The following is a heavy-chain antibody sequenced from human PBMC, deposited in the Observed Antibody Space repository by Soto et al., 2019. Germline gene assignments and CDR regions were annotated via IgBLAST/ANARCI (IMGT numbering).Heavy chain of an antibody. J-gene: IGHJ4*02. Sequence: KFQGRVTITRDTSASTAYMELSSLRSEDTAVYYCAREQWLGVDYWGQGTLVTVSA. CDR3: AREQWLGVDY. D-gene: IGHD6-19*01. V-gene: IGHV1-3*01.